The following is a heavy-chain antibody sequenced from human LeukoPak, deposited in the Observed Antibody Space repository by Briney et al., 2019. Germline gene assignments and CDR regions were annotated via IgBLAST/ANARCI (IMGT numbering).Heavy chain of an antibody. CDR2: ISYDGSNK. CDR1: GISVSSYA. V-gene: IGHV3-30*18. J-gene: IGHJ6*02. Sequence: PGRSLRLSCAVSGISVSSYAVHWVRQAPGKGLEWVAVISYDGSNKYYADSVKGRFTISRDNSKNTLYLQMNSLRAEDTAVYYCAKFRSRWSNYYYYGMDVWGQGTTVTVSS. CDR3: AKFRSRWSNYYYYGMDV. D-gene: IGHD6-13*01.